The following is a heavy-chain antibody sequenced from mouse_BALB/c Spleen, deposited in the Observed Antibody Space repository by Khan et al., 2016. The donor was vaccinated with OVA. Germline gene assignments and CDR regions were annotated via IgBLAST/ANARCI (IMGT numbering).Heavy chain of an antibody. CDR1: GFSLASYG. V-gene: IGHV2-3*01. CDR2: IWGDGST. CDR3: AKWGTGYYAMDY. J-gene: IGHJ4*01. Sequence: QVQLKQSGPGLVAPSQSLSITCPVSGFSLASYGVNWVRQPPGKGLEWLGVIWGDGSTNYHSALRSRLRINKENYESQVVLKLNRLQADDTATYSCAKWGTGYYAMDYWGQGTSVTVSS. D-gene: IGHD4-1*01.